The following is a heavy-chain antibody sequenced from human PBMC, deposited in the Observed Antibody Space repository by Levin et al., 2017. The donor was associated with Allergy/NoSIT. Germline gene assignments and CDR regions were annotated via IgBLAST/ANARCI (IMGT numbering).Heavy chain of an antibody. J-gene: IGHJ3*02. D-gene: IGHD2-2*01. Sequence: GESLKISCAASGFTFSSYGMHWVRQAPGKGLEWVAVISYDGSNKYYADSVKGRFTISRDNSKNTLYLQMNSLRAEDTAVYYCASARSTSEYDAFDIWGQGTMVTVSS. CDR3: ASARSTSEYDAFDI. CDR2: ISYDGSNK. CDR1: GFTFSSYG. V-gene: IGHV3-30*03.